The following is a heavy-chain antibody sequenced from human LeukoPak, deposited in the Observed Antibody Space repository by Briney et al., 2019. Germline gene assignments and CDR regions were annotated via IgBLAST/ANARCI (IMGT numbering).Heavy chain of an antibody. J-gene: IGHJ4*02. Sequence: GSLRLSCAASGFTFSSYAMSWVRQAPGKGLEWVSAISGSGGSTYYADSVKGRFTTSRDNSKNTLYLQMNSLRAEDTAVYYCAKDGGYDILTGYHDYYFDYWGQGTLVTVSS. V-gene: IGHV3-23*01. CDR2: ISGSGGST. D-gene: IGHD3-9*01. CDR1: GFTFSSYA. CDR3: AKDGGYDILTGYHDYYFDY.